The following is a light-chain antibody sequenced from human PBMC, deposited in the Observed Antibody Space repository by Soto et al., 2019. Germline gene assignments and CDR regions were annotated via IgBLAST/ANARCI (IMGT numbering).Light chain of an antibody. CDR2: GAS. J-gene: IGKJ5*01. Sequence: EVVMTQSPATLSVSPGERVTLSCRSSQSVADNLAWFQQKPGQGPGLLIYGASTRATGIPARFSGSGSETDFTLTISSLRSEDSAVYHCQQYNNWPITFGQGIRLEI. CDR3: QQYNNWPIT. CDR1: QSVADN. V-gene: IGKV3-15*01.